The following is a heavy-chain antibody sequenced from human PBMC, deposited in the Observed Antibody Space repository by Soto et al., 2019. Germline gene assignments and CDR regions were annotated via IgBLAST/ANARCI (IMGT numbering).Heavy chain of an antibody. Sequence: SETLSLTCAVSGYSISSGYYWGCIRQPPGKGLEWIGSIYHSGSTYYNPSLKSRVTISVDTSKNQFSLKLSSVTAADTAVYYCAREPYYYDLNWFDPWGQGTLVTVSS. V-gene: IGHV4-38-2*02. J-gene: IGHJ5*02. CDR2: IYHSGST. CDR1: GYSISSGYY. CDR3: AREPYYYDLNWFDP. D-gene: IGHD3-22*01.